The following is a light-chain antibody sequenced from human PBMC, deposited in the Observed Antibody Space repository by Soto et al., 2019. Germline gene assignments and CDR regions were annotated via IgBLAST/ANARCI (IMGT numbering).Light chain of an antibody. J-gene: IGKJ4*02. CDR2: DAS. V-gene: IGKV1-5*01. Sequence: DIQMTKYNSTLSASIGDRVTITCRASQNINNWIAWYQQKPGKAPKFLIYDASTLESGVPSRFSGSGFGTEFSLSLSSLQPDDFGSDYSQLMRTFGEGTNLEIK. CDR3: QLMRT. CDR1: QNINNW.